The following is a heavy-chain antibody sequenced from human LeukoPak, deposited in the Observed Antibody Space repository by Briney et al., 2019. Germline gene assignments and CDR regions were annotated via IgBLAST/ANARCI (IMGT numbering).Heavy chain of an antibody. CDR2: IYYSGST. V-gene: IGHV4-59*08. CDR1: GGSISSYY. J-gene: IGHJ4*02. D-gene: IGHD5-18*01. Sequence: SETLSLTCTVSGGSISSYYWSWIRQPPGKGLEWIGYIYYSGSTNYNPSLKSRVTISVDTSKNQFSLKLSSVTAADTAVYYCARRSKGAIFTAMVLGEYYFDYWGQGTPVTVSS. CDR3: ARRSKGAIFTAMVLGEYYFDY.